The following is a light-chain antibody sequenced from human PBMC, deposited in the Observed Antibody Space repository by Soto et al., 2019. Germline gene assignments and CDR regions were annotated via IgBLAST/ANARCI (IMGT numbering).Light chain of an antibody. CDR1: QSVTTN. V-gene: IGKV3-15*01. J-gene: IGKJ1*01. CDR3: QQYNNWPPWT. CDR2: GAS. Sequence: EVVMTQSPATLSVSPGERATLSCRASQSVTTNMARYQQKPGQAPRLLIYGASTRATGIPARFSGSGSGTDFTLTISSLQSEDFAVYYCQQYNNWPPWTFGQGTKVDIK.